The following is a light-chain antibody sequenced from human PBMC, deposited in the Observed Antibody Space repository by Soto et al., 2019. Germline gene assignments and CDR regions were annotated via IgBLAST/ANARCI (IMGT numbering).Light chain of an antibody. V-gene: IGKV1-5*01. CDR3: QQYDSYCT. J-gene: IGKJ4*01. CDR1: QTISTW. CDR2: DAS. Sequence: DIQVTQSPPTLSASVGDRVTITCRASQTISTWMAWYQQKPGKAPKLLVYDASTLQSGVASRFSGSGSGTEFTLTISSLQPDDSATYYCQQYDSYCTFGGGTKVDI.